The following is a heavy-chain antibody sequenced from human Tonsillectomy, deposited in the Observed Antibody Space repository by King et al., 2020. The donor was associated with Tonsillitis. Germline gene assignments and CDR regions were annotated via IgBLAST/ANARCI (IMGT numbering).Heavy chain of an antibody. CDR2: IKQDGSEK. CDR3: ARVIVVVTAIRHYFDY. CDR1: GFTFSSYW. D-gene: IGHD2-21*02. V-gene: IGHV3-7*04. J-gene: IGHJ4*02. Sequence: VQLVESGGGLVQPGGSLRLSCAASGFTFSSYWMSWVRQAPGKGLEWVANIKQDGSEKYYVDSVKGRFTISSDNAKNSLYLQMNSLIAEDTAVDYCARVIVVVTAIRHYFDYWGQGTLVTVSS.